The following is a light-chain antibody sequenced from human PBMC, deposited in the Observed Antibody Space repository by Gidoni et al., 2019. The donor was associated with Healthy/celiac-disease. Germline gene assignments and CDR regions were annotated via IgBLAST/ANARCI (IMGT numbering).Light chain of an antibody. CDR3: QQYGSSPYT. J-gene: IGKJ2*01. Sequence: EIVFTQSPGTLSLSPGERATLSCRASQSVSSSYLAWYQQKPGQAPRLPIYGASSRATGIPDRFSGSGSGIDFTLTISRLEPEDFAVYYCQQYGSSPYTFGQGTKLESK. CDR1: QSVSSSY. V-gene: IGKV3-20*01. CDR2: GAS.